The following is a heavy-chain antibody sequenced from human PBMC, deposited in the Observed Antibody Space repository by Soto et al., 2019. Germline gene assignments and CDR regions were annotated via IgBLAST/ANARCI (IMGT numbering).Heavy chain of an antibody. CDR1: GGSFSGYY. Sequence: QVQLQQWGAGLLKPSETLSLTCAVYGGSFSGYYWSWIRQPPGKGLEWIGEINHNGSTNYHPSLNTRVTTSVDASKNHFALNLSSLTPADTAVYYCARDLERRRNRRFDPWLQATLVTVSS. J-gene: IGHJ5*01. CDR3: ARDLERRRNRRFDP. D-gene: IGHD1-1*01. CDR2: INHNGST. V-gene: IGHV4-34*01.